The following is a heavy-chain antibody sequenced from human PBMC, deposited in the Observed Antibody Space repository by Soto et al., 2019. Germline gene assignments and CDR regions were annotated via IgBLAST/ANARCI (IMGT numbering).Heavy chain of an antibody. V-gene: IGHV4-39*01. CDR1: GGSISSSSYF. J-gene: IGHJ6*03. Sequence: QLQLQESGPGLVKPSETLSLTCTVSGGSISSSSYFWGWIRQPPGRGLGWIATVYYSGGTYYNPSLKSRGTISVETSKNQLSLRLSSVTAADTAVYFWARHQLWETYNYYYMDVWGKGTTVTVSS. D-gene: IGHD5-18*01. CDR3: ARHQLWETYNYYYMDV. CDR2: VYYSGGT.